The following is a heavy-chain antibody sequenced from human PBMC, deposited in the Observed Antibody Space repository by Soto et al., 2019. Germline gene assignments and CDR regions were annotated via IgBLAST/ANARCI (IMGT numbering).Heavy chain of an antibody. J-gene: IGHJ4*02. CDR2: ITNTGITT. D-gene: IGHD4-17*01. Sequence: AGGSLRLSCAASGFGFSTHSLSWVRQAPWKGLEWLSSITNTGITTHYADSVKGRFTISRENSRNTLHLQMNNLRVDDTAVYYCAKRCDDGHNQDIDNSGQGKLVSVSS. CDR3: AKRCDDGHNQDIDN. CDR1: GFGFSTHS. V-gene: IGHV3-23*01.